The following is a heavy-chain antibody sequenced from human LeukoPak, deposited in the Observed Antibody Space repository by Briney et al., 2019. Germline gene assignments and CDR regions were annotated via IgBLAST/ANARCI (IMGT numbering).Heavy chain of an antibody. CDR1: GGSISSYY. D-gene: IGHD3-10*01. Sequence: SETLSLTCTVPGGSISSYYWTWIRQPPGKGLEWIGYIYYSGSTNYNPSLKSRVTISVDTSKNQFSLKLSSVTAADTAVYYCARAIWFGELNYYMDVWGKGTTVTISS. J-gene: IGHJ6*03. CDR3: ARAIWFGELNYYMDV. CDR2: IYYSGST. V-gene: IGHV4-59*08.